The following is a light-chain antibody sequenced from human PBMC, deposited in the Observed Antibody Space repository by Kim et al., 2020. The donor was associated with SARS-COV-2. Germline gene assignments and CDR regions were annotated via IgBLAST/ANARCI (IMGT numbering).Light chain of an antibody. CDR1: SSDVGGYNY. V-gene: IGLV2-14*01. CDR3: SSYTGSSTV. J-gene: IGLJ2*01. CDR2: EVS. Sequence: PGQSITSSCTGTSSDVGGYNYVSWYQQHPGKAPKLMIYEVSNRPSGVSNRFSGSKSGNTASLTISGLQADDEADYYCSSYTGSSTVFGGGTKLTVL.